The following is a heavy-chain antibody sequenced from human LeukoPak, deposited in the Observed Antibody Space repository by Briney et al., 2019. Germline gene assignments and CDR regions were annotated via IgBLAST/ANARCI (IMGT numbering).Heavy chain of an antibody. CDR2: IYYSGST. D-gene: IGHD3-22*01. V-gene: IGHV4-31*03. CDR3: ARLGNVVISTYFDY. Sequence: SQTLSLTCTVSGGSISSGGYYWSWIRQHPGKGLEWIGYIYYSGSTYYNPSLKSRVTISVDTSKNQFSLKLSSVTAADTAVYYCARLGNVVISTYFDYWGQGTLVTVSS. J-gene: IGHJ4*02. CDR1: GGSISSGGYY.